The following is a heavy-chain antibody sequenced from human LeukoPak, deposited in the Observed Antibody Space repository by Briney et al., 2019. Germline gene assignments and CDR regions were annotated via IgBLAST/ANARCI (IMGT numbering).Heavy chain of an antibody. Sequence: ASVKVSCKASGYTFTGYYMHWVRQAPGQGLEWMGWINPNSGGTNYAQKFQGRVTMTRDTSISTAYMELSRLRSDDTAVYYCARDRSRDGDYAFNYWGQGTLVTVSS. CDR3: ARDRSRDGDYAFNY. CDR1: GYTFTGYY. V-gene: IGHV1-2*02. J-gene: IGHJ4*02. CDR2: INPNSGGT. D-gene: IGHD4-17*01.